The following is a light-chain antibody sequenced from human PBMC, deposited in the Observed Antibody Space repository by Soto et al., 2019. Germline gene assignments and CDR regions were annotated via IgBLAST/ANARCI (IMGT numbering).Light chain of an antibody. CDR2: LAS. V-gene: IGKV3-20*01. CDR1: QSVSSSY. Sequence: EIVLTQSPGTLSLSPGERATLSCRASQSVSSSYLAWYQQKPGQAPRLLMYLASSRANGSPDRFSGSGSGSNFTLTITSPEPEDFAVSYCQQYGSSRTFGQGTQVEIK. CDR3: QQYGSSRT. J-gene: IGKJ1*01.